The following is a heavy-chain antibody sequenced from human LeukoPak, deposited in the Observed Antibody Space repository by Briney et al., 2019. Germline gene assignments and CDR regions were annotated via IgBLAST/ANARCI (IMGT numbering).Heavy chain of an antibody. J-gene: IGHJ4*02. CDR2: INPSGGST. D-gene: IGHD3-10*01. Sequence: VASVKVSCKASGYTFTSYYMHWVRQAPGQGLEWMGIINPSGGSTSYAQKFQGRVTMTRDTSTSTVYMELSSLRSEDTAVYYCARVRGGYYGSGSYYNGLDYWGQGTLVTVSS. V-gene: IGHV1-46*01. CDR1: GYTFTSYY. CDR3: ARVRGGYYGSGSYYNGLDY.